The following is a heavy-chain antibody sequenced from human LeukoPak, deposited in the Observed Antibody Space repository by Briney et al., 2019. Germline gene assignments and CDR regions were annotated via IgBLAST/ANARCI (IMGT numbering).Heavy chain of an antibody. J-gene: IGHJ1*01. CDR3: ARDWDCSSTSCYTGYFQH. CDR2: ISYDGSNK. CDR1: GFTFSSYA. V-gene: IGHV3-30-3*01. Sequence: GGSLRLSCAASGFTFSSYAMHWVRQAPGKGLEWVAVISYDGSNKYYADSVKGRFTISRDNSKNTLYLQMNSLRAEDTAVYYCARDWDCSSTSCYTGYFQHWGQGTLVTVSS. D-gene: IGHD2-2*02.